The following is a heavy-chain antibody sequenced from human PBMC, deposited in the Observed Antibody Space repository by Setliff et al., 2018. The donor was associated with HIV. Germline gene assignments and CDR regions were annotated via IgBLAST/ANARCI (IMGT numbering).Heavy chain of an antibody. CDR2: IYSSGST. CDR1: GASISSHY. J-gene: IGHJ2*01. V-gene: IGHV4-59*11. D-gene: IGHD2-21*01. CDR3: AREIGITKSPYWYFDL. Sequence: SETRSLTCTVSGASISSHYWTWIRQPPGKGLEWIGSIYSSGSTNYNPSLKSRLTISLDTSENQLSLKFNSVTAADTAVYFCAREIGITKSPYWYFDLWGRGTLVTVS.